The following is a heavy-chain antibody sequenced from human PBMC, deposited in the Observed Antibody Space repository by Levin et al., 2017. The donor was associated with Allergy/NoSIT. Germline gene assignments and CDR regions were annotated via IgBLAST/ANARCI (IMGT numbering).Heavy chain of an antibody. Sequence: GGSLRLSCAASGFTFSSYAMSWVRQAPGKGLEWVSAISGSGGSTYYADSVKGRFTISRDNSKNTLYLQMNSLRAEDTAVYYCAKDLYSSSSGELNLYYYYGMDVWGQGTTVTVSS. D-gene: IGHD6-6*01. V-gene: IGHV3-23*01. J-gene: IGHJ6*02. CDR1: GFTFSSYA. CDR3: AKDLYSSSSGELNLYYYYGMDV. CDR2: ISGSGGST.